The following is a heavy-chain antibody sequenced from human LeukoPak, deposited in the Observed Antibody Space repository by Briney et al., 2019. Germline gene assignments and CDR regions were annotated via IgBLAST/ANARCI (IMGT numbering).Heavy chain of an antibody. CDR2: INHTGIT. J-gene: IGHJ4*02. D-gene: IGHD3-16*01. CDR3: ARDGLRRRVMIAFGGGGQFDY. CDR1: GETFTGYY. V-gene: IGHV4-34*01. Sequence: SGTLSLTCAVHGETFTGYYWNWIRHTPGKGLEWIGEINHTGITNYNPSLKSRVTMSVDASKNQFSLNLSSVTAADTAVYYCARDGLRRRVMIAFGGGGQFDYWGQGTLVIVSS.